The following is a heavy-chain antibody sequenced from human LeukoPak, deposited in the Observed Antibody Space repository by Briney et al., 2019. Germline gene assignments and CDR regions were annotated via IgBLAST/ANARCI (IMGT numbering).Heavy chain of an antibody. Sequence: GGSLRLSCAASGFTFTSYWMSWVRQAPGKGLVWVSRINTDGSSTSYADSVKGRFTISRDNAKNTLYLQMNSLRAEDTAVYYCARDTYDSSGYYYGPFDYWGQGTLVTVSS. CDR2: INTDGSST. CDR1: GFTFTSYW. CDR3: ARDTYDSSGYYYGPFDY. D-gene: IGHD3-22*01. V-gene: IGHV3-74*01. J-gene: IGHJ4*02.